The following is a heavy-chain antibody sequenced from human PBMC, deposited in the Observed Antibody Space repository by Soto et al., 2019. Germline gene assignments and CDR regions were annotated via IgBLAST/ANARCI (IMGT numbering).Heavy chain of an antibody. Sequence: SETLSLTCAVSGGSISSGGYSWSWIRQPPGKGLEWIGYIYHSGSTYYNPSLKSRVTISVDRSKNQFSLKLSSVTAADTAVYYCASEQWLGGMDVWGQGTTVTVSS. D-gene: IGHD3-22*01. V-gene: IGHV4-30-2*01. J-gene: IGHJ6*02. CDR1: GGSISSGGYS. CDR2: IYHSGST. CDR3: ASEQWLGGMDV.